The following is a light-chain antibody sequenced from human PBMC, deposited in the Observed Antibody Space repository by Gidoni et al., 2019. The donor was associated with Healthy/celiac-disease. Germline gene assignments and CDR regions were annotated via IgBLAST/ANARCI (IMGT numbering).Light chain of an antibody. CDR2: LGS. J-gene: IGKJ4*01. Sequence: DIVMTQSPLSLPVTPGEPASISCRSSQSLLHSNGYNYLDWYLQKPGQSPQLLIYLGSNRASGVPDRFSGSGSGTDFTLKISRVEAEDVGVYYCMQALQTPLTFGGXTKLEFK. CDR3: MQALQTPLT. V-gene: IGKV2-28*01. CDR1: QSLLHSNGYNY.